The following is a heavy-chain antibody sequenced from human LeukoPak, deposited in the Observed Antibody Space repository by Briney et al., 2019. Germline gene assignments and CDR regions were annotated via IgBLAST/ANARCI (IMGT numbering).Heavy chain of an antibody. CDR3: ARCGGYCSGGGPNWFDP. V-gene: IGHV5-10-1*01. J-gene: IGHJ5*02. Sequence: GESLKISCKGSGYSFTSYWISWVRQMPGKGLEWMGRIDPSDSYTNYSPSFQSHVTISADKSISTAYLQWSSLKASDTAMYYCARCGGYCSGGGPNWFDPWGQGTLVTVSS. CDR2: IDPSDSYT. D-gene: IGHD2-15*01. CDR1: GYSFTSYW.